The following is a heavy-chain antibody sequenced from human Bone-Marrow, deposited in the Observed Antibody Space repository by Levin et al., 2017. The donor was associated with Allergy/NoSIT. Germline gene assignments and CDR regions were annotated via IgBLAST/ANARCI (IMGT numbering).Heavy chain of an antibody. CDR2: INHSGST. D-gene: IGHD3-16*01. CDR1: GGSFSGYY. Sequence: SETLSLTCAVYGGSFSGYYWSWIRQPPGKGLEWIGEINHSGSTNYNPSLKSRVTISVDTSKNQFSLKLSSVTAADTAVYYCARGREVGSGGGWFDPWGQGTLVTVSS. CDR3: ARGREVGSGGGWFDP. V-gene: IGHV4-34*01. J-gene: IGHJ5*02.